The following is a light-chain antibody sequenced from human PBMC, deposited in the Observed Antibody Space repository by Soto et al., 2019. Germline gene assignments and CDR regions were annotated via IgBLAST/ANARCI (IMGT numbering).Light chain of an antibody. CDR2: EVS. CDR3: TSYTSSDSLLYV. Sequence: QSALTHPSSVSGSPGQSITISCTGTSSDVGGYNYVSWYQQHPGKAPKLLIYEVSHRPSGVSNRFSGSKSGNTASLTISGLQAEDEADYYCTSYTSSDSLLYVFGTGTKVTVL. V-gene: IGLV2-14*01. J-gene: IGLJ1*01. CDR1: SSDVGGYNY.